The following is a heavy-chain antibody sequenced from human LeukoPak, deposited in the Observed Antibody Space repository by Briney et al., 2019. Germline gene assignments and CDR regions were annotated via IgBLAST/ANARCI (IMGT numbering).Heavy chain of an antibody. Sequence: VKVSCKASGYTFTSYYMHWVRQAPGQGLEWMGVVNPSGGSTSYAQKFQGRVTMTRDTSTSTVYMELSSLRSEDTAVYYCARDRQIMLWFGELSHNYYYYGMDVWGKGTTVTVSS. CDR3: ARDRQIMLWFGELSHNYYYYGMDV. D-gene: IGHD3-10*01. J-gene: IGHJ6*04. CDR1: GYTFTSYY. V-gene: IGHV1-46*01. CDR2: VNPSGGST.